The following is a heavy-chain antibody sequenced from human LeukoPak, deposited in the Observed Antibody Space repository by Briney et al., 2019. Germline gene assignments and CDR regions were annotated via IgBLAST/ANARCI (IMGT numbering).Heavy chain of an antibody. V-gene: IGHV3-21*01. Sequence: PGGSLRLSCAASGFAFSTYWMHWVRQAPGQGLEWVSSISSGSSYIYYADSVKDRFTISRDNAKNSLYLQMHSLRGEDTAVYYCARIYSNGWPVYWGQGALVNVSS. CDR2: ISSGSSYI. J-gene: IGHJ4*02. CDR1: GFAFSTYW. D-gene: IGHD6-19*01. CDR3: ARIYSNGWPVY.